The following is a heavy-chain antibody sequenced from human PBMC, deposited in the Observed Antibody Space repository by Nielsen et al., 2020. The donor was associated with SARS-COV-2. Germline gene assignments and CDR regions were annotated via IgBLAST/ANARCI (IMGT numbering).Heavy chain of an antibody. D-gene: IGHD5-24*01. J-gene: IGHJ4*02. CDR1: GGSISSFY. CDR2: IYYTGTT. CDR3: VRIDMATISVDY. Sequence: SETLSLTCTVSGGSISSFYWSWIRQPPGKGLEWIGYIYYTGTTNYSPSLKSRVTISVDTSKNQFSLKVNSVTAADTAVYYCVRIDMATISVDYWGRGTLVTVSS. V-gene: IGHV4-59*01.